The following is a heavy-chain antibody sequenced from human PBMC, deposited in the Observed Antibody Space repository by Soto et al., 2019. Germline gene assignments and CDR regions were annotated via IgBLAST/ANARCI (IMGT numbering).Heavy chain of an antibody. D-gene: IGHD5-18*01. Sequence: QVELVQSGAEVKKPGASVKVSCKASGYTFTSYGISWVRQAPGQGLEWMGWISAFNGNTNYAQNLQDRVTMTTDTSTTTAYMELRSLSSDDTAVYYCAIDLSATTDMATNYFDSWGQGTLVTVSS. J-gene: IGHJ4*02. V-gene: IGHV1-18*01. CDR2: ISAFNGNT. CDR3: AIDLSATTDMATNYFDS. CDR1: GYTFTSYG.